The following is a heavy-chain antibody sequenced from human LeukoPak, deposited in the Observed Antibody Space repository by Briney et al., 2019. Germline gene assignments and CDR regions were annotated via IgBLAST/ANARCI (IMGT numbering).Heavy chain of an antibody. V-gene: IGHV3-23*01. CDR2: ISGSGAST. CDR1: GFTFSSYA. J-gene: IGHJ3*02. CDR3: AKYCGGDCYYAFDI. Sequence: GGSLRLSCAASGFTFSSYAMSWVRQAPGKGLEWVSAISGSGASTYYADSVKGRFTISRDNSKNTLYLQMNGLRAEDTAVYYCAKYCGGDCYYAFDIWGQGTMVTVSS. D-gene: IGHD2-21*02.